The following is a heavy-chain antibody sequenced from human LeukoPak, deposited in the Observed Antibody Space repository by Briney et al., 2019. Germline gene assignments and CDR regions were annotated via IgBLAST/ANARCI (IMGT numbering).Heavy chain of an antibody. CDR2: ISTRSTYI. Sequence: GGSLRLSCTASGFTCSTYSMTWVRQAPGKGLEWVSSISTRSTYIYYEASMVGRFTISRDNAKNSLYLQMSSLRAEDTAVYYCARIRVGLHDAFDIWGQGTLVTVSS. J-gene: IGHJ3*02. CDR1: GFTCSTYS. CDR3: ARIRVGLHDAFDI. V-gene: IGHV3-21*01. D-gene: IGHD3-16*01.